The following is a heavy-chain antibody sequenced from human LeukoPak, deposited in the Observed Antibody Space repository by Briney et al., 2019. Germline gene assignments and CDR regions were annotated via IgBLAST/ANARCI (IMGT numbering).Heavy chain of an antibody. CDR3: ARDPRWFGELFDGFDI. CDR2: ISSTTGTI. CDR1: GFTFSDYY. Sequence: GGSLRLSCAASGFTFSDYYMSWIRQAPGKGLEWISYISSTTGTIDYADSVRGRFTISRDNANSSVYLQMNSLRAEDTAVYYCARDPRWFGELFDGFDIRGQGTMVTVSS. J-gene: IGHJ3*02. V-gene: IGHV3-11*01. D-gene: IGHD3-10*01.